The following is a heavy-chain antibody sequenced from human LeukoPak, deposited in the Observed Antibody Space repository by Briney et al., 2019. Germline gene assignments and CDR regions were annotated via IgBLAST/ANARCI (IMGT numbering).Heavy chain of an antibody. D-gene: IGHD3-16*01. CDR1: GYTFTSTG. CDR2: ISPYNGNT. CDR3: ARGSSYGFSMGY. Sequence: ASVEVSCKASGYTFTSTGINWVRQAPGQGLEWMAWISPYNGNTKYARKFQGRVTVTTDTSTTTAYMDLRSLRSDDTAVYYCARGSSYGFSMGYWGQGTLVTVSS. J-gene: IGHJ4*02. V-gene: IGHV1-18*01.